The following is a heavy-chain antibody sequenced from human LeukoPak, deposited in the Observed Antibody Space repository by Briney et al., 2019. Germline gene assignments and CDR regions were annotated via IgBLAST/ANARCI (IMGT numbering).Heavy chain of an antibody. Sequence: PGGSLRLSCAASGFTFSSYSMNWVRQAPGKGLEWVSYISSSSSTIYYADSVKGRFTISRDNAKNSLYLQMNSLRAEDTAVYYCARDSGKIVYYYDSSGLKGAFDYWGQGTLVTVSS. CDR1: GFTFSSYS. CDR2: ISSSSSTI. D-gene: IGHD3-22*01. J-gene: IGHJ4*02. V-gene: IGHV3-48*04. CDR3: ARDSGKIVYYYDSSGLKGAFDY.